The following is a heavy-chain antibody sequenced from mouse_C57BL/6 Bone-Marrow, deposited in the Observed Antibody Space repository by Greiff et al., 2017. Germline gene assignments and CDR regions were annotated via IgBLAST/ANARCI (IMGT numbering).Heavy chain of an antibody. CDR1: GYTFTDYY. V-gene: IGHV1-75*01. CDR2: IFPGSGST. Sequence: VKLQESGPELVKPGASVKISCKASGYTFTDYYINWVKQRPGQGLEWIGWIFPGSGSTYYNEKFKGKATLTVDKSSSTAYMLLSSLTSEDSAVYFCAREYYGSSYGFAYWGQGTLVTVSA. J-gene: IGHJ3*01. D-gene: IGHD1-1*01. CDR3: AREYYGSSYGFAY.